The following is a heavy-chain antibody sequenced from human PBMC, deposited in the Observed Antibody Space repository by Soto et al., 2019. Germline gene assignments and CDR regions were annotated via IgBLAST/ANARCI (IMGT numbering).Heavy chain of an antibody. CDR2: ISGSGGST. J-gene: IGHJ4*02. D-gene: IGHD2-15*01. CDR1: GFTFSSYA. V-gene: IGHV3-23*01. CDR3: ALYCSGGSCYQLDY. Sequence: TGGSLRLSCAASGFTFSSYAMSWVRQAPGKGLEWVSAISGSGGSTYYADSVKGRFTISRDNSKNTLYLQMNSLRAEDTAVYYCALYCSGGSCYQLDYWGQGTLVTVSS.